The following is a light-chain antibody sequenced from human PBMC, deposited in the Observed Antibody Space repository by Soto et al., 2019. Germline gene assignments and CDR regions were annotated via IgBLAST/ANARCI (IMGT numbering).Light chain of an antibody. J-gene: IGKJ4*01. V-gene: IGKV3-20*01. CDR1: QSVRSNY. CDR2: GAS. Sequence: EIVLTQSPGTLSLSSGERATLSCRASQSVRSNYLAWYQQKPGQAPRLLIYGASSRATGIPDRFGGSGSGTYFTLPISRLEPEDFAVYYCQQYASSPLTFGGGTKVEIK. CDR3: QQYASSPLT.